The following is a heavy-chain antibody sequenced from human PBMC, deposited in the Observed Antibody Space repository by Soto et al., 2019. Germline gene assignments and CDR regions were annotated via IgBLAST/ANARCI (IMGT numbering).Heavy chain of an antibody. V-gene: IGHV3-15*01. J-gene: IGHJ3*02. Sequence: EVQLVESGGGLVKPGGSLRLSCSASGFTFSNAWMSWVRQAPGKGLEWVGRIKSKTDGGTTDYAAPVKGRFTISRDDSKTTLCLQMNSLKTEDTAMYYCTTDRIPAVGYALDIWGHGTMVTVSS. CDR1: GFTFSNAW. CDR2: IKSKTDGGTT. CDR3: TTDRIPAVGYALDI. D-gene: IGHD6-13*01.